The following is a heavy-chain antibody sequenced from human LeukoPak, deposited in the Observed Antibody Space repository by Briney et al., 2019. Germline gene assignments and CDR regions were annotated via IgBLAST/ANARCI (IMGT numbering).Heavy chain of an antibody. CDR1: GYTFISYD. Sequence: ASVKVSCKASGYTFISYDINWVRQATGQGLEWMGWMNPYSGTTGYAQKFQGRVTMTRNTSINTVYMEVSSLRSEDTAVYYCARVRHYGPLNWFDPWGQGTLVTVSS. CDR2: MNPYSGTT. V-gene: IGHV1-8*01. CDR3: ARVRHYGPLNWFDP. D-gene: IGHD3-10*01. J-gene: IGHJ5*02.